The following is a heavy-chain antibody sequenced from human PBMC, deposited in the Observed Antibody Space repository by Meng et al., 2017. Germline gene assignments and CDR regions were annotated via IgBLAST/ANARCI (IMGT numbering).Heavy chain of an antibody. J-gene: IGHJ4*02. CDR3: ARDEDISAAGKLFGDY. CDR1: GYDSPDHY. D-gene: IGHD6-25*01. Sequence: VHLVHSAHELKKPGASVKVACKLSGYDSPDHYVRWVRRASRQGLGWVGRINPKSGDTHYAQKLQASVTMTWDTSISTAYMELSGLRSDDTDMEYCARDEDISAAGKLFGDYWGQGTLVTVSS. CDR2: INPKSGDT. V-gene: IGHV1-2*05.